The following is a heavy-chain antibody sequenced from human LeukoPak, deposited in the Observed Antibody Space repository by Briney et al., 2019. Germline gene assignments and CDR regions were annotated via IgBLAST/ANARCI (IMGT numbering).Heavy chain of an antibody. V-gene: IGHV1-69*13. CDR1: GGTFSSYA. J-gene: IGHJ4*02. CDR2: IIPIFGTA. Sequence: ASVKVSCKASGGTFSSYAISWVRQAPGQGLEWMGGIIPIFGTANYAQKFQGRVTITADESTSTAYMELSSLRSEDTAVYYCARDVHLGELSLPYYFDYWGQGTLVTVSS. CDR3: ARDVHLGELSLPYYFDY. D-gene: IGHD3-16*02.